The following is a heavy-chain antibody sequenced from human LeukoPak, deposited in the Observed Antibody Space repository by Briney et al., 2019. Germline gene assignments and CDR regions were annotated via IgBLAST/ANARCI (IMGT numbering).Heavy chain of an antibody. CDR1: GFTFSNYA. CDR3: AKDRSYYDSSGYIYYFDY. D-gene: IGHD3-22*01. CDR2: ISGAGGST. V-gene: IGHV3-23*01. J-gene: IGHJ4*02. Sequence: GGSLRLSCAASGFTFSNYAMSWVRQAPGKGLEWVSDISGAGGSTDYADSVKGRFTISRDNSKNTLYLQMNSLRAEDTAVYYCAKDRSYYDSSGYIYYFDYWGQGTLVTVSS.